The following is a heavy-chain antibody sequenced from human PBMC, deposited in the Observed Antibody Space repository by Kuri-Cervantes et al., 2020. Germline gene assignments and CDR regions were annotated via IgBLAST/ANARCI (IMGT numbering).Heavy chain of an antibody. V-gene: IGHV4-30-2*01. CDR2: IYHSGST. J-gene: IGHJ5*02. CDR3: ARADSKNWFDP. D-gene: IGHD2/OR15-2a*01. Sequence: SETLSLTCAVPGGSISSGGYSWSWIRQPPGKGLEWIGYIYHSGSTYYNPSLKSRVTISVDRSKNQFSLKLSSVTAADTAVYYCARADSKNWFDPWGQGTLVTVSS. CDR1: GGSISSGGYS.